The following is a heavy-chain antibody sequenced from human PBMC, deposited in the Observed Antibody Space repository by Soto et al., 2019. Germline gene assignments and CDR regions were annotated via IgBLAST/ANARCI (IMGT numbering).Heavy chain of an antibody. CDR1: GFTFSSYG. CDR3: ARLIVTLEWYPAHLSNFYMDV. J-gene: IGHJ6*03. CDR2: MWFDGNNK. D-gene: IGHD3-3*01. V-gene: IGHV3-33*01. Sequence: QVQLVESGGGVVQPGRSLRLSCAASGFTFSSYGMHWVRQAPGKGLEWVAVMWFDGNNKYYADSVKGRFTISRDNSKNTLYLQMNSLRVEDTAVYYCARLIVTLEWYPAHLSNFYMDVWGKGTTVTVSS.